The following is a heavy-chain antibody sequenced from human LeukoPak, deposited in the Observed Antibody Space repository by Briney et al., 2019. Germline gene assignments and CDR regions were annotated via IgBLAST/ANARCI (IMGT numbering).Heavy chain of an antibody. D-gene: IGHD3-22*01. CDR2: INHSGST. V-gene: IGHV4-59*12. CDR3: ARDDSGYYPY. CDR1: GGSISNNY. J-gene: IGHJ4*02. Sequence: SETLSLTCTVSGGSISNNYWSWIRQPPGKGLEWIGEINHSGSTNYNPSLKSRVTISVDTSKNQFSLKLSSVTAADTAVYYCARDDSGYYPYWGQGTLVTVSS.